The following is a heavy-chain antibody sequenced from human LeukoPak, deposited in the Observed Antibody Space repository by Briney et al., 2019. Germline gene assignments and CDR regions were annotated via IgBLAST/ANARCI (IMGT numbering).Heavy chain of an antibody. V-gene: IGHV6-1*01. CDR1: GDSVSTNSGG. CDR3: VRRGVTGNSFDY. CDR2: TYYRSKWYN. J-gene: IGHJ4*02. D-gene: IGHD6-19*01. Sequence: SQTLSLTCAISGDSVSTNSGGWNWIRQPPSRGLEWLGRTYYRSKWYNDYAVSVKSRITINPDTSKNQFSLQLNSVTPEDTAVYYCVRRGVTGNSFDYWGQGTLVTVSS.